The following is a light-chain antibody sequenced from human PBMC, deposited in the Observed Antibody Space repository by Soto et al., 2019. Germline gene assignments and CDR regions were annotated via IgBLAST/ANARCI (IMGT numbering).Light chain of an antibody. J-gene: IGKJ5*01. CDR2: GVS. CDR3: QQYTNWPPNT. Sequence: ELVLTQSPGALSLSPGGRATLSCTAGQSVSSSYLAWYQEKPGQAPRLLLYGVSSRATGISDRFSGSGSGTDFTLTISSLQSEDFAVYYCQQYTNWPPNTFGQGTRLEIK. V-gene: IGKV3-20*01. CDR1: QSVSSSY.